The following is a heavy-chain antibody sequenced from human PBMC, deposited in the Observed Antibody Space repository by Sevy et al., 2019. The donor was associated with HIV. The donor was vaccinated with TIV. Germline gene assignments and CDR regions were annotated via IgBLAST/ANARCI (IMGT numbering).Heavy chain of an antibody. CDR3: AREGEGYCSGGSCYSGYYYYGMDV. V-gene: IGHV3-11*01. J-gene: IGHJ6*02. CDR1: GFTFSDYY. Sequence: GGSLRLSCAASGFTFSDYYMSWIRQAPGKGLEWVSYISSSGSTIYYADSVKGRFTISRDNAKNSLYLQMNSLRAEDTAVYYCAREGEGYCSGGSCYSGYYYYGMDVWGQGTTVTVSS. D-gene: IGHD2-15*01. CDR2: ISSSGSTI.